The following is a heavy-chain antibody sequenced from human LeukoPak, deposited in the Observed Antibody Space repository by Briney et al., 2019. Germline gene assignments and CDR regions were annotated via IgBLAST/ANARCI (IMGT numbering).Heavy chain of an antibody. CDR1: GGSISSYY. CDR3: ARDRGDYNFDY. Sequence: SETLSVTCTVSGGSISSYYWHWIRQPPGKGLEWIGYIYYSGSTNSNPSLKSRVTISVDTSKNQFSLKLSSVTAADTAVYHCARDRGDYNFDYWGQGTLVTVSS. CDR2: IYYSGST. J-gene: IGHJ4*02. V-gene: IGHV4-59*01. D-gene: IGHD4-17*01.